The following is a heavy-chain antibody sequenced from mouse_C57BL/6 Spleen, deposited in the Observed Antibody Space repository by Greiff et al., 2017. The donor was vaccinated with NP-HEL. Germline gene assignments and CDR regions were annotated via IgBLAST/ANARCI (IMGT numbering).Heavy chain of an antibody. J-gene: IGHJ3*01. V-gene: IGHV3-6*01. CDR1: GYSITSGYY. CDR2: ISYDGSN. D-gene: IGHD2-4*01. Sequence: EVKLMESGPGLVKPSQSLSLTCSVTGYSITSGYYWNWIRQFPGNKLEWMGYISYDGSNNYNPSLKNRISITRDTSKNQVFLKLNSVTTEDTATYYCASLRDYDGGFAYWGQGTLVTVSA. CDR3: ASLRDYDGGFAY.